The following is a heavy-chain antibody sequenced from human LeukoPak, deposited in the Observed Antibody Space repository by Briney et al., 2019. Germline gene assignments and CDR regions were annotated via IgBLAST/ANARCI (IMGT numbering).Heavy chain of an antibody. Sequence: GGSLRLSCAASGFTSSSYGMHWVRQAPGKGLEWVAVIWYDGSNKYYADSVKGRFTISRDNSKNTLYVQMNSLRAEDTAVYYCARDPPVTTVDYWGQGTLVTVSS. CDR2: IWYDGSNK. CDR3: ARDPPVTTVDY. J-gene: IGHJ4*02. CDR1: GFTSSSYG. D-gene: IGHD4-11*01. V-gene: IGHV3-33*01.